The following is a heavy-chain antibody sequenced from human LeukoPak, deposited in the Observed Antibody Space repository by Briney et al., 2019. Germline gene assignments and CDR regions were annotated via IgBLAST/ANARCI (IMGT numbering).Heavy chain of an antibody. D-gene: IGHD6-13*01. J-gene: IGHJ4*02. Sequence: ASVKVSCKASGYNFRGYAITWVRQAPGQGLEWMGWINTNTGNPTYAQGFTGRFVFSLDTSVSTAYLQISSLKAEDTAVYYCARARIAPLDYWGQGTLVTVSS. CDR3: ARARIAPLDY. V-gene: IGHV7-4-1*02. CDR1: GYNFRGYA. CDR2: INTNTGNP.